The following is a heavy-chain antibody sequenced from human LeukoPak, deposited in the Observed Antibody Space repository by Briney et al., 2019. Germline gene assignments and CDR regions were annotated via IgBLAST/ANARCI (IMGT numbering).Heavy chain of an antibody. CDR2: INVSGGST. CDR3: AKDDGYGRRVRPTDDAFDI. J-gene: IGHJ3*02. CDR1: GFTFSNYA. V-gene: IGHV3-23*01. D-gene: IGHD3-10*01. Sequence: GGSLRLSCAASGFTFSNYAMSWVRQAPGKGLEWVSGINVSGGSTFYADSVRGRFTISRDNSKNTLYLQMNSLRAEDTAVYFCAKDDGYGRRVRPTDDAFDIWGQGTMVTVSS.